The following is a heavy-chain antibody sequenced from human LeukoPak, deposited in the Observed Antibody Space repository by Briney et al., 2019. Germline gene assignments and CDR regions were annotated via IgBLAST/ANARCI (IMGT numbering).Heavy chain of an antibody. D-gene: IGHD1-26*01. V-gene: IGHV5-51*01. Sequence: LGESLKFSFKASGYTFICYPIAWVRQIPGKGREWMGIIYRGAYHTRCSPSFQGQATMSADKSIITAYLQWSRLRASDTAMYHCARHDLYSGSDYWGQGARVIVSS. J-gene: IGHJ4*02. CDR2: IYRGAYHT. CDR3: ARHDLYSGSDY. CDR1: GYTFICYP.